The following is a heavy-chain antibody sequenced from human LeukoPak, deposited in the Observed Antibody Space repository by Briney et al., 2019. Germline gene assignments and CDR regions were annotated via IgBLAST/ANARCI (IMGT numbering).Heavy chain of an antibody. CDR1: GGSFSGYY. CDR3: ARGVDGYNYHFDY. D-gene: IGHD5-24*01. V-gene: IGHV4-34*01. J-gene: IGHJ4*02. Sequence: SETLSLTCAVYGGSFSGYYWSWIRQPPGKGLEWIGEINHSGSTNYNPSLKSRVTISVDTSKNQFSLKLSSVTAADTAVYHCARGVDGYNYHFDYWGQGTLVTVSS. CDR2: INHSGST.